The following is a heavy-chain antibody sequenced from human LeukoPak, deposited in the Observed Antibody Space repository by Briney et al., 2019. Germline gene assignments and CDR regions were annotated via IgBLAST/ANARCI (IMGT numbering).Heavy chain of an antibody. V-gene: IGHV3-7*01. D-gene: IGHD6-6*01. CDR3: AREDSSSTFDY. CDR1: GFTFSSYW. CDR2: IKQDGSEK. Sequence: GGSLRLSYAASGFTFSSYWMSWVRQAPGKGLEWVANIKQDGSEKYYVDSGKGRFTISRDNAKNSLYLQMNSPRAEDTAVYYCAREDSSSTFDYWGQGTLVTVSS. J-gene: IGHJ4*02.